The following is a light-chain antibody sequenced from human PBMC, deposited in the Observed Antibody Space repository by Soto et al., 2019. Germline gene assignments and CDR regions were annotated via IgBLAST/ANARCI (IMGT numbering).Light chain of an antibody. CDR1: QNVGTW. V-gene: IGKV1-5*03. J-gene: IGKJ1*01. CDR3: QQNNRYPWT. Sequence: DIQLTQSPSFLSASVGDTVTITCRASQNVGTWLAWYQQKPGKAPNLLIYKASNLERGVPSRFSGSGSGTEFTLTISSLQPDDLATYYCQQNNRYPWTFGQGTKVDIK. CDR2: KAS.